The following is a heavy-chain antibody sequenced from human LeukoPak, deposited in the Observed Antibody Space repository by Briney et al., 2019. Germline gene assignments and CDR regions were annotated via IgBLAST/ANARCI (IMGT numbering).Heavy chain of an antibody. J-gene: IGHJ3*02. CDR3: ARIGELLVPYDAFDI. CDR2: INPNSGGT. V-gene: IGHV1-2*02. D-gene: IGHD1-26*01. CDR1: GYTFTGYY. Sequence: ASVKVSCKASGYTFTGYYMHWVRQAPGQGLEWMEWINPNSGGTNYAQKFQGRVTMTRDTSISTAYMELSRLRSDDTAVYYCARIGELLVPYDAFDIWGQGTMVTVSS.